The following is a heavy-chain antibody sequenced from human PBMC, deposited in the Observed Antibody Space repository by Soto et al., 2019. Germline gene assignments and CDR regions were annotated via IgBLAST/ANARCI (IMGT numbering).Heavy chain of an antibody. Sequence: ASVKVSFKASGYTFTSYGISWVRQAPGQRLEWMGWINAGNGNTKYSQKFQGRVTITRDTSASTAYMELSSLRSEDTAVYYCARSAAPVQYTADYWGQGTLVTVSS. V-gene: IGHV1-3*01. D-gene: IGHD4-4*01. CDR2: INAGNGNT. CDR3: ARSAAPVQYTADY. J-gene: IGHJ4*02. CDR1: GYTFTSYG.